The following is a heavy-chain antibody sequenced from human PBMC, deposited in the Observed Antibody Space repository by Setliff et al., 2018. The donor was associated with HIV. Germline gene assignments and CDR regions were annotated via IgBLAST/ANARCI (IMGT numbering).Heavy chain of an antibody. CDR2: IYFSGST. J-gene: IGHJ4*02. CDR3: ARVGDLGSTYYFDY. CDR1: GGSIRSYY. Sequence: PSETLSLTCSVTGGSIRSYYWSWIRQSPGKGLVWIGYIYFSGSTSYNPSLKSRLTISVDTSKNQFSLKLSSVTAADTAVYYCARVGDLGSTYYFDYWGQGALVTVSS. V-gene: IGHV4-59*01. D-gene: IGHD1-26*01.